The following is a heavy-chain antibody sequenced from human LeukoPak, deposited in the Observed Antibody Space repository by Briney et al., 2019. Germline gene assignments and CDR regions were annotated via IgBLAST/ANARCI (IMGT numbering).Heavy chain of an antibody. CDR2: IFYRGAT. V-gene: IGHV4-59*01. CDR3: ARARDWSAGSWFDP. Sequence: SETLSLTCIVSGVFISSYYWDWIRQPPGKGLEWIGNIFYRGATNYNPSLKSRVTMSVDTSKNQFSLKLYSVTAADTAMYYCARARDWSAGSWFDPWGQGILVTVSS. J-gene: IGHJ5*02. CDR1: GVFISSYY. D-gene: IGHD3/OR15-3a*01.